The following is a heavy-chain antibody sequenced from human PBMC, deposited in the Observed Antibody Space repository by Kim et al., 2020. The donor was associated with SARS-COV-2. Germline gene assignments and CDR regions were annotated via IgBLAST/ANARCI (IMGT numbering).Heavy chain of an antibody. V-gene: IGHV4-34*01. D-gene: IGHD6-6*01. J-gene: IGHJ3*02. CDR2: INHSGST. CDR3: ARGFGWVAARLGGAFDI. CDR1: GGSFSGYY. Sequence: SETLSLTCAVYGGSFSGYYWSWIRQPPGKGLEWIGEINHSGSTNYNPSLKSRVTISVDTSKNQFSLKLSSVTAADTAVYYCARGFGWVAARLGGAFDIWGQGRMVTVSS.